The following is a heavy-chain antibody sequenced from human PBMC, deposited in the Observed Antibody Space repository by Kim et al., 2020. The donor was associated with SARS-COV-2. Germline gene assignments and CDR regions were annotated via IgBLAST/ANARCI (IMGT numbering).Heavy chain of an antibody. Sequence: YNDYAVSVKSRITINPDTSKNQFSLQLNSVTPEDTAVYYCARDYKSSSDYWGQGTLVTVSS. V-gene: IGHV6-1*01. CDR2: YN. CDR3: ARDYKSSSDY. J-gene: IGHJ4*02. D-gene: IGHD6-6*01.